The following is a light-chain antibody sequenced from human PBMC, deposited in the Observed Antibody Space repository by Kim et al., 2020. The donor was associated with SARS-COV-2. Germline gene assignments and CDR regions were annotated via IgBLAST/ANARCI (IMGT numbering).Light chain of an antibody. V-gene: IGKV1-5*03. CDR1: QNVNIW. J-gene: IGKJ1*01. CDR3: QQYHTHST. CDR2: KTS. Sequence: LPASVGDTVTITCRASQNVNIWLAWYQQKPGQVPKLLIHKTSGLQRGVPSRFSGGGSGTDFTLTIRSLQPDDFATYYCQQYHTHSTFGQGTKVEI.